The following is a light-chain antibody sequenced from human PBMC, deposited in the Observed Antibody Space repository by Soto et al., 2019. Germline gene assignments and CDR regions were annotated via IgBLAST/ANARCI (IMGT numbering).Light chain of an antibody. Sequence: DIQRTQSPSTLSASVGDRVTISCRASQSISSRLASYQQKAGKAPKLLIYKASGLQSGVPSRFSGSGSGTEFTLIISSLQPDDFATYYCQQYARNPLTFGGGTKVDIK. CDR1: QSISSR. J-gene: IGKJ4*01. CDR2: KAS. V-gene: IGKV1-5*03. CDR3: QQYARNPLT.